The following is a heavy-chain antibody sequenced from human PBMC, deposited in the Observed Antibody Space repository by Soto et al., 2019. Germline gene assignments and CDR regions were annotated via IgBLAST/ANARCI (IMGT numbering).Heavy chain of an antibody. CDR3: ARDSMVRGGFFYYYYGMDV. V-gene: IGHV3-7*05. Sequence: GGSLRLSCAASGFTFSSYWMSWVRQAPGKGLEWVANIKQDGSEKYYVDSVKGRFTISRDNAKNSLYLQMNSLRAEDTAVYYCARDSMVRGGFFYYYYGMDVWGQGTTVTVSS. CDR2: IKQDGSEK. D-gene: IGHD3-10*01. CDR1: GFTFSSYW. J-gene: IGHJ6*02.